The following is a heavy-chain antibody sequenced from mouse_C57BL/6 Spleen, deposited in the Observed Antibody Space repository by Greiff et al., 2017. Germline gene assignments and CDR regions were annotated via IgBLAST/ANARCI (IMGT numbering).Heavy chain of an antibody. CDR1: GYTFTSYW. CDR2: IDPSDSYT. D-gene: IGHD4-1*01. CDR3: ARWRTGAYYFDY. Sequence: QVQLKQPGAELVMPGASVKLSCKASGYTFTSYWMHWVKQRPGQGLEWIGEIDPSDSYTNYNQKFKGKSTLTVDKSSSTAYMQLSSLTSEDSAVYYCARWRTGAYYFDYWGQGTTLTVSS. V-gene: IGHV1-69*01. J-gene: IGHJ2*01.